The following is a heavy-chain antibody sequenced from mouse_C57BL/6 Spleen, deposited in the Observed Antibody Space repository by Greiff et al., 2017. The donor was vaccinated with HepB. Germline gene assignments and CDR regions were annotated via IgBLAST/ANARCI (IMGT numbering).Heavy chain of an antibody. V-gene: IGHV1-19*01. CDR2: INPYNGGT. CDR3: AREYSRYFDY. J-gene: IGHJ2*01. D-gene: IGHD5-2*01. CDR1: GYTFTDYY. Sequence: EVQVVESGPVLVKPGASVKMSCKASGYTFTDYYMNWVKQSHGKSLEWIGVINPYNGGTSYNQKFKGKATLTVDKSSSTAYMELNSLTSEDSAVYYCAREYSRYFDYWGQGTTLTVSS.